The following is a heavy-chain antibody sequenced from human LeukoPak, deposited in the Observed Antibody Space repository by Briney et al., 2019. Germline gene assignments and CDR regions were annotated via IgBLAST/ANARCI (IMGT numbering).Heavy chain of an antibody. J-gene: IGHJ4*02. V-gene: IGHV3-11*01. CDR3: ARECSSGYYTCGFDY. CDR2: ISSSGSTI. D-gene: IGHD3-22*01. CDR1: GFTFSDYY. Sequence: GGSLRLSCAASGFTFSDYYMSWIRQAPGKGLEWASYISSSGSTIYYADSVKGRFTISRDNAKNSLYLQMNSLRAEDTAVYYCARECSSGYYTCGFDYWGQGTLVTVSS.